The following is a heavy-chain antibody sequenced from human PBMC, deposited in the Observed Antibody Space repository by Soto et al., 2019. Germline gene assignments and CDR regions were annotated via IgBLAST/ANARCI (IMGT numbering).Heavy chain of an antibody. CDR2: IYHSGST. D-gene: IGHD3-3*01. V-gene: IGHV4-30-2*01. CDR3: ARTTYYDFWSGPNWFDP. J-gene: IGHJ5*02. Sequence: TLSVTCAVSGGSISSGGYSWGWIRQPPGRGLEWIGYIYHSGSTYYNLSLKSRVTISVDRSKNQFSLKLSSVTAADTAVYYCARTTYYDFWSGPNWFDPWGQGTLVTSPQ. CDR1: GGSISSGGYS.